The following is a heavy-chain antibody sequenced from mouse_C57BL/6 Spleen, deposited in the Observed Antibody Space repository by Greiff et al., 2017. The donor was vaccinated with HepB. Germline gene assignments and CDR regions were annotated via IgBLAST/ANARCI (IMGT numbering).Heavy chain of an antibody. CDR3: ARPHYYGSSYDV. J-gene: IGHJ1*03. Sequence: VQLKESGGGLVKPGGSLKLSCAASGFTFSDYGMHWVRQAPEKGLEWVAYISSGSSTIYYADTVKGRFTISRDNAKNTLFLQLTSLRSEDTAMYYCARPHYYGSSYDVWGTGTTVTVSS. CDR2: ISSGSSTI. CDR1: GFTFSDYG. D-gene: IGHD1-1*01. V-gene: IGHV5-17*01.